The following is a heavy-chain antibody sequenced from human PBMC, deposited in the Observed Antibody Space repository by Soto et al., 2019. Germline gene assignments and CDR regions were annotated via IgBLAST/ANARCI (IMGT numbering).Heavy chain of an antibody. Sequence: SETLSLTCTASGGSISSYYWNWIRQPPGRGLEWIGYIYHSGSTSYNPSLKSRVTISVDMSKSQVSLKVSSVTAADTAVYYCARGLSYYDTTGYYSKPLDFWGPGTLATAPQ. CDR1: GGSISSYY. D-gene: IGHD3-22*01. V-gene: IGHV4-59*01. CDR2: IYHSGST. J-gene: IGHJ4*02. CDR3: ARGLSYYDTTGYYSKPLDF.